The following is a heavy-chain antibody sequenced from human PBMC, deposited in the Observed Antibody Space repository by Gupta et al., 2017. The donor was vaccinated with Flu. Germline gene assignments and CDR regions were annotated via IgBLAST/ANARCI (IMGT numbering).Heavy chain of an antibody. J-gene: IGHJ4*02. Sequence: QVQLQQWGAGLLKPSETLSLTCASSAMSFSGYYWSWIRQSPGKGLEWIAEISDRGATNCHPSLKSRLTLSLDTSKNQFSLNLTSVTTADTAVYFCARSRRYGDHAFRYQFDLWGQGALVTVSS. CDR1: AMSFSGYY. CDR2: ISDRGAT. CDR3: ARSRRYGDHAFRYQFDL. V-gene: IGHV4-34*02. D-gene: IGHD4-17*01.